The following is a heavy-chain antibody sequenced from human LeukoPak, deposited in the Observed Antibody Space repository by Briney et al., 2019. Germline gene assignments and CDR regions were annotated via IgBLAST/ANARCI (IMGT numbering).Heavy chain of an antibody. J-gene: IGHJ5*02. V-gene: IGHV4-59*01. CDR2: IYYSGST. D-gene: IGHD4-17*01. Sequence: SETLSLTCTVSGGSISSYYRSWIRQPPGKGLEWVGYIYYSGSTNYNPSLKSRVTISVDTSKNQFSLKLSSLTAADTAVYYCARTPYGDYLGDHGWFDPWGQGTLVTVSS. CDR1: GGSISSYY. CDR3: ARTPYGDYLGDHGWFDP.